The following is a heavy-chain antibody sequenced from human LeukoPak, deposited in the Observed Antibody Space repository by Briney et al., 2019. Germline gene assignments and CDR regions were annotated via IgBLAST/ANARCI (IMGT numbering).Heavy chain of an antibody. Sequence: PSETLSLTCTVSGGSISSSSYYWGWIRQPPGKGLEWIGSIYYSGSTYYNPSLKSRVTISVDRSKNQFSLKLSSVTAADTAVYYCARDGYSPGAFDIWGQGTMVTVSS. CDR3: ARDGYSPGAFDI. J-gene: IGHJ3*02. CDR1: GGSISSSSYY. CDR2: IYYSGST. D-gene: IGHD5-24*01. V-gene: IGHV4-39*07.